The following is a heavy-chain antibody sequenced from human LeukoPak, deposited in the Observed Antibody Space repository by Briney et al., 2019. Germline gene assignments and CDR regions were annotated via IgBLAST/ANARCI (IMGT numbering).Heavy chain of an antibody. CDR2: IIPIFGTA. V-gene: IGHV1-69*05. CDR3: ARDLEYYDSSGYYYFGYFQH. Sequence: GASVKVSCKASGGTFSSYAISWVRQAPGQGLEWMGGIIPIFGTANYAQKFQGRVTITTDESTSTAYMELSSLRSEDTAVYYCARDLEYYDSSGYYYFGYFQHWGQGTLVTVSS. CDR1: GGTFSSYA. D-gene: IGHD3-22*01. J-gene: IGHJ1*01.